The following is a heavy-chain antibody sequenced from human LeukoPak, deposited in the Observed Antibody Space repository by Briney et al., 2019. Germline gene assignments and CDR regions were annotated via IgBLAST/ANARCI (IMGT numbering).Heavy chain of an antibody. J-gene: IGHJ4*02. CDR1: GGSVSSYY. V-gene: IGHV4-59*02. CDR3: ARVRRSGSYPSYFDY. CDR2: IYCSGST. D-gene: IGHD3-22*01. Sequence: SETLSLTCTVSGGSVSSYYWSWIRQPPEKGLEWIGYIYCSGSTSYNPSLKSRVSISVDTSNNQFSLKLTSVTAADTAVYYCARVRRSGSYPSYFDYWGQGTLVTVSS.